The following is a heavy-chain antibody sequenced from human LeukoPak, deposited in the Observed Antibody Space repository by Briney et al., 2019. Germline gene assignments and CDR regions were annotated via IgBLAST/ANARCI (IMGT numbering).Heavy chain of an antibody. Sequence: GRSLRLSCAASGFTFSSYGMHWVRQAPGKGLEWEAVISYDGSNKYYADSVKGRFTISRDNSKNTLYLQMNSLRAEDTAVYYCAKSRYFDWSRGYFDYWGQGTLVTVSS. CDR3: AKSRYFDWSRGYFDY. D-gene: IGHD3-9*01. V-gene: IGHV3-30*18. J-gene: IGHJ4*02. CDR2: ISYDGSNK. CDR1: GFTFSSYG.